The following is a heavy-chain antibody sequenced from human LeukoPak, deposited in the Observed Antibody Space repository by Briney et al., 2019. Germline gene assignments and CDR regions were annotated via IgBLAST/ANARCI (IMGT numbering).Heavy chain of an antibody. CDR1: GYTFTSYG. J-gene: IGHJ3*02. V-gene: IGHV1-18*01. CDR2: ISAYNGNT. Sequence: GASVKVSCKASGYTFTSYGISWVRQAPGQGLEWMGWISAYNGNTNYAQKLQGRVTMTTDTSTSTAHMELRSLRSDDTAVYYCARGKWLLTHDAFDIWGQGTMVTVSS. D-gene: IGHD3-22*01. CDR3: ARGKWLLTHDAFDI.